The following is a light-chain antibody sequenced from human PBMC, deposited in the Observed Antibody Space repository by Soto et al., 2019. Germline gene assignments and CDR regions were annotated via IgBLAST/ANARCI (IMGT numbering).Light chain of an antibody. CDR3: SSHSSGTVV. CDR1: SSDVGGYNY. Sequence: QSALTQPASVSGSPGQSITISCNGTSSDVGGYNYVSWYQQHPGKAPKVVIYDVSNRPSGVSNRFSGSKSGNTASLTISGLQADDEADYYCSSHSSGTVVFGGGTKLTVL. CDR2: DVS. V-gene: IGLV2-14*01. J-gene: IGLJ2*01.